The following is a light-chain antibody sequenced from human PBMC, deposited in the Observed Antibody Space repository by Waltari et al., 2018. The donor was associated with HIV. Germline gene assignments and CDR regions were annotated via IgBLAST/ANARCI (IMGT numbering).Light chain of an antibody. CDR3: QQYYSTPLFA. CDR1: QSVLFSSNNTNY. Sequence: DIVMTQSPDSLAVSLGERATINCKSSQSVLFSSNNTNYLAWYQQKPGHPPKLLVYWASTRQSVVPDRFSCSGSGTDFTLTISSLQAEDVAVYYCQQYYSTPLFAFGPGTRVEIK. CDR2: WAS. J-gene: IGKJ3*01. V-gene: IGKV4-1*01.